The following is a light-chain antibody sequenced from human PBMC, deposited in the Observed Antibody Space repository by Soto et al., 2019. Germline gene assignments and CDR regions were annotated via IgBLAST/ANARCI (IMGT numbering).Light chain of an antibody. V-gene: IGKV1-39*01. CDR3: QQSYSTPLT. CDR2: DAS. Sequence: DIQMTQSPSSLSASLGDRVTITCRASQSIRRSLNWYQQKPGKAPQLLIYDASNLQSGVPSRFSGSGSGTDFTLTISSLQLEDFATYYCQQSYSTPLTFGGGTKVDIK. CDR1: QSIRRS. J-gene: IGKJ4*01.